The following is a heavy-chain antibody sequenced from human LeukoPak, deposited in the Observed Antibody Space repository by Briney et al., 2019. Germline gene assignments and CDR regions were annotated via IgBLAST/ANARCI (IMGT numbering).Heavy chain of an antibody. J-gene: IGHJ6*01. CDR1: GALISGSY. Sequence: TSAPLPLTCTVSGALISGSYRTWVRQPPGQGLECSGQIHYRGRADYHPSLKRRITLSVDTSRNQMSLALTSVTGADTGIFCYVKFGVDYDMCGGGQGTTVTVSS. D-gene: IGHD3-16*01. CDR3: VKFGVDYDMCG. CDR2: IHYRGRA. V-gene: IGHV4-59*07.